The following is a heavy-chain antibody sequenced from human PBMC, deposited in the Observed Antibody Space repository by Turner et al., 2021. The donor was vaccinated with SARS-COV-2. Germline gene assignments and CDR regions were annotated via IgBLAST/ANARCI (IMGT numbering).Heavy chain of an antibody. CDR2: IYSGGST. CDR3: ATRMTTLPQ. D-gene: IGHD4-17*01. J-gene: IGHJ4*02. V-gene: IGHV3-66*01. CDR1: GFAVSNNY. Sequence: ELHLVESGGGWVQPGGSLRLSCAASGFAVSNNYMSWVRQAAGKGLEWVSLIYSGGSTYYADSVTGRFTISRDNSKNTLYLQMNSLRAEDTAVYYCATRMTTLPQWGQGTLVTVSS.